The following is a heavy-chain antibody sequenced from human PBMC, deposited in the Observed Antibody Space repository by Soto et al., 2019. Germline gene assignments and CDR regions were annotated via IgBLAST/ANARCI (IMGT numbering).Heavy chain of an antibody. Sequence: QAQLVQSGAEVKKPGASVKVSCKASGYTITNYAIHWVRQAPGQGLEWMGWINAGNGNTKYSQNFQGRVTITRDTSARTAYLELSSLRSEDTAVYFCARSDMTVAAAFNIWGQGTRSPSLQ. D-gene: IGHD6-19*01. CDR2: INAGNGNT. CDR3: ARSDMTVAAAFNI. J-gene: IGHJ3*02. V-gene: IGHV1-3*01. CDR1: GYTITNYA.